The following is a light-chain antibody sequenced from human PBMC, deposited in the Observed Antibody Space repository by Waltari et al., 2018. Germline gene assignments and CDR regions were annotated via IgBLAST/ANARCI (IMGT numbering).Light chain of an antibody. J-gene: IGKJ4*01. Sequence: EIVLTQSPATLSLSPGERATLSCRASQSVRSYLAWYQQKPGQAPQLLIYDASNRATGVPTRVRGSGSGTDFTLIISSLEPEDFAVYYCQQRSNWLTFGGGTKVEI. V-gene: IGKV3-11*01. CDR1: QSVRSY. CDR3: QQRSNWLT. CDR2: DAS.